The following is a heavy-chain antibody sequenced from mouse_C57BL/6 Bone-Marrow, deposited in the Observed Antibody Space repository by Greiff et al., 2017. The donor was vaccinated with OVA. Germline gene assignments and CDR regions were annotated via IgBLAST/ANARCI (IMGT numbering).Heavy chain of an antibody. CDR2: IYPGNGDT. CDR3: AREVYYGYGGYYFDY. CDR1: GYTFTSYY. Sequence: QVQLQQSGAELVRPGASVKMSCKASGYTFTSYYMHWVKQTPRQGLEWIGAIYPGNGDTSYNQKFKGKATLTVDKSSSTAYMQLSSLTSEDSAVYFCAREVYYGYGGYYFDYWGQGTTLTVSS. V-gene: IGHV1-12*01. D-gene: IGHD2-2*01. J-gene: IGHJ2*01.